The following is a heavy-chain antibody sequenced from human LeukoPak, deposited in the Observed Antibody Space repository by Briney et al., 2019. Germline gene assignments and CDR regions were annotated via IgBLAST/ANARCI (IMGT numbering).Heavy chain of an antibody. V-gene: IGHV5-51*01. CDR1: GNSFTSYW. Sequence: GESLKISCKGSGNSFTSYWIGWVRQMPGKGLEWMGIIYPGDSETRYSPSFQGQVTISVDKSITTAYLQWSSLKASDTAMYYCVRSGYTYGQYGMDVWGQGTTVTVSS. D-gene: IGHD2-15*01. CDR3: VRSGYTYGQYGMDV. J-gene: IGHJ6*02. CDR2: IYPGDSET.